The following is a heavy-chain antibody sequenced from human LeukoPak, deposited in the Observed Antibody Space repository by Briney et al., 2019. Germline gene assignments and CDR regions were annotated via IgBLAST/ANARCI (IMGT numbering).Heavy chain of an antibody. J-gene: IGHJ6*02. V-gene: IGHV1-2*02. D-gene: IGHD3-10*01. Sequence: ASVKVSCKASGYTFTGYYMHWVRQAPGQGLEWMGWINPNSGGTNYAQKFQGRVTMTRDTSISTAYMELSRLRSDDTAVYYCARAPQGLGSYYYGMDVWGQGTTVTVSS. CDR1: GYTFTGYY. CDR2: INPNSGGT. CDR3: ARAPQGLGSYYYGMDV.